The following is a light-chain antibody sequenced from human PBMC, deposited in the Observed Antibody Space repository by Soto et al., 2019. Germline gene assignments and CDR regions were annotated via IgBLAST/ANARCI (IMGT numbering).Light chain of an antibody. J-gene: IGLJ1*01. CDR3: TSYTRSATYV. CDR2: DVN. CDR1: SSDVGGYNY. V-gene: IGLV2-14*03. Sequence: ALTQPASVSGSPGQSITISCTGTSSDVGGYNYVSWYQQHPGKAPKLMIYDVNNRPSGVSSRFSGSKSGNTASLTISGLQAEDEADYYCTSYTRSATYVFATGTKLTVL.